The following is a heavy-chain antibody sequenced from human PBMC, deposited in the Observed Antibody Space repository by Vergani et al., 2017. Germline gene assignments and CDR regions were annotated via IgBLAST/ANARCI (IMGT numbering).Heavy chain of an antibody. D-gene: IGHD4-23*01. CDR1: GFTFSSYA. J-gene: IGHJ2*01. V-gene: IGHV3-23*01. CDR3: AKASTVGGYFDL. Sequence: EVQLLESGGGLVQPGGSLRLSCAASGFTFSSYAMSWVRQAPGKGLEGVSAISGSGGSTYYADSVKGRFTISRDNSKNPLYLQMSSLRAEDTAVYYCAKASTVGGYFDLWGRGTLVTVSS. CDR2: ISGSGGST.